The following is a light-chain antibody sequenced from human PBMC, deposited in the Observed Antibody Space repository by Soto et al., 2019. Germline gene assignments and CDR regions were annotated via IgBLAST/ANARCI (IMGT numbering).Light chain of an antibody. J-gene: IGKJ1*01. V-gene: IGKV3-15*01. CDR2: GAS. CDR1: QSVSNN. CDR3: QQYNNWWT. Sequence: EIVMTQSPATLSVSPGERATLSCRASQSVSNNLAWYQKKPGQAPRLLIYGASTRATGIPARFSGSGSGTALPLTISSLQSEDFAGYYCQQYNNWWTFGQGTRVEIK.